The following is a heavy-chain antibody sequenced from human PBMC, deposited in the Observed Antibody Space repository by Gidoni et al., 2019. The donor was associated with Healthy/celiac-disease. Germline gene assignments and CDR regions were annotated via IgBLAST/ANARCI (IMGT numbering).Heavy chain of an antibody. V-gene: IGHV4-59*08. D-gene: IGHD5-12*01. CDR1: GGPTSSSS. J-gene: IGHJ6*02. Sequence: QVQLQESGPGLVKPSETLSLTCKVSGGPTSSSSWSWVRQPPGKGLEWIGYIYYSGSTNSNPSLKSRVTISVDTSKNQFSLKLSSVTAADTAVYYCARHQRDIVATTYYYYGMDVWGQGTTVTVSS. CDR2: IYYSGST. CDR3: ARHQRDIVATTYYYYGMDV.